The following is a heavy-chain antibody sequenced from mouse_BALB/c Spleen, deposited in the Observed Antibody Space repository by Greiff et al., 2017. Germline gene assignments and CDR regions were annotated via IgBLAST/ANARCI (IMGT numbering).Heavy chain of an antibody. CDR2: ISYSGST. D-gene: IGHD3-3*01. J-gene: IGHJ2*01. CDR3: ARGGGRGYFDY. V-gene: IGHV3-2*02. Sequence: EVQLQESGPGLVKPSQSLSLTCTVTGYSITSDYAWNWIRQFPGNKLEWMGYISYSGSTSYNPSLKSRISITRDTSKNQFFLQLNSVTTEDTATYYCARGGGRGYFDYWGQGTTLTVSS. CDR1: GYSITSDYA.